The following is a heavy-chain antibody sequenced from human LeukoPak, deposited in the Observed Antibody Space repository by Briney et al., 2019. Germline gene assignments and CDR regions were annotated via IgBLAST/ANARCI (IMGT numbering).Heavy chain of an antibody. CDR1: GFTFSSYS. CDR3: ARVQEDPAQVDY. J-gene: IGHJ4*02. V-gene: IGHV3-21*01. D-gene: IGHD2-2*01. Sequence: GESLRLSCAASGFTFSSYSMNWVRQAPGKGLEWVSSISSSSSYIYYADSVKGRFTISRDNAKNSLYLQMNSLRAEDTAVYYCARVQEDPAQVDYWGQGTLVTVSS. CDR2: ISSSSSYI.